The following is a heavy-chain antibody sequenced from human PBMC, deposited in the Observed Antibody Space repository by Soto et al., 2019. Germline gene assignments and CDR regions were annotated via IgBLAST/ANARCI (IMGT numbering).Heavy chain of an antibody. J-gene: IGHJ4*02. CDR1: GGSIRNVY. CDR2: IFHSGNA. V-gene: IGHV4-59*01. D-gene: IGHD2-15*01. CDR3: ARAHAPTLPFDF. Sequence: LSLTCSVSGGSIRNVYWSWIRQSPGKGLEWIGFIFHSGNAKYNPSLQSRASMSIDTSKNQFSLSLESVTAADTAVYFCARAHAPTLPFDFWGQGTLVTVSS.